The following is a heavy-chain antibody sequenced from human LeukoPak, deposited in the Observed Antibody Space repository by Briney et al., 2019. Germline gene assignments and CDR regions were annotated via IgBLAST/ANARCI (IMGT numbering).Heavy chain of an antibody. CDR1: GGSISSYY. CDR3: ARHLNWDDAFDT. J-gene: IGHJ3*02. Sequence: PSETLSLTCTVSGGSISSYYWSWIRQPPGKGLEWIGYIYYSGSTNYNPSLKSRVTISVDTSKNQFSLKLSSVTAADTAVYYCARHLNWDDAFDTWGQGTMVTVSS. CDR2: IYYSGST. V-gene: IGHV4-59*01. D-gene: IGHD3/OR15-3a*01.